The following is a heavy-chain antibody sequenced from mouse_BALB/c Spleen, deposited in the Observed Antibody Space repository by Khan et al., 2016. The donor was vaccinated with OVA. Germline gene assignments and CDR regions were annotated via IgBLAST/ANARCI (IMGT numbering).Heavy chain of an antibody. J-gene: IGHJ4*01. Sequence: EVELVESGGGLVQPGGSRKLSCAASGFTFSSFGMHWVRQAPEKGLEWVAYISSGSTTIYYVDTVKGRFTISRDNPKNTLFLQMTSLRSEDTAMYCCARRWIYDGDYWGALTYWCQGSSDTVSS. V-gene: IGHV5-17*02. CDR2: ISSGSTTI. CDR3: ARRWIYDGDYWGALTY. CDR1: GFTFSSFG. D-gene: IGHD2-3*01.